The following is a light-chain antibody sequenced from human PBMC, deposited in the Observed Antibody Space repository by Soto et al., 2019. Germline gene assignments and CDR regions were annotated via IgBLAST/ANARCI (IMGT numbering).Light chain of an antibody. J-gene: IGKJ1*01. CDR2: AAS. Sequence: EIVLTQSPGTLSLSPGERATLSCSASQIVTNTYLAWYQQRPGQAPRLLIYAASSRATGIPDRLSGSGSGTDFTLTISRLEPEDFAVYYCQQYGSSPRTFGQGTKV. CDR3: QQYGSSPRT. CDR1: QIVTNTY. V-gene: IGKV3-20*01.